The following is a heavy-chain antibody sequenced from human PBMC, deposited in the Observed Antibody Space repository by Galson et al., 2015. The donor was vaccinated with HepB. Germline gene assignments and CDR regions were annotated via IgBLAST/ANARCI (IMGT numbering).Heavy chain of an antibody. Sequence: ETLSLTCTVSGDSVSRGSYYWGWIRQPPGKGLEWIGSVYYTGDTYYNPPLKSRVTVSMDTSKNQFSLQLRSVTAADTAVYYCASLVGASPGYYWGQGTLVTVSS. V-gene: IGHV4-39*01. D-gene: IGHD1-26*01. CDR2: VYYTGDT. CDR3: ASLVGASPGYY. CDR1: GDSVSRGSYY. J-gene: IGHJ4*02.